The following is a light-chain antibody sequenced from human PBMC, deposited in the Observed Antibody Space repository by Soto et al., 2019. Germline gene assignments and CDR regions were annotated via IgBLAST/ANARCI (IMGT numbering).Light chain of an antibody. CDR2: GAS. CDR3: QQYNDWPRT. V-gene: IGKV3-15*01. J-gene: IGKJ1*01. CDR1: QSVSST. Sequence: EIVMTQSPATLSVSPGERATLSCRASQSVSSTLAGYQQKPGQAPRLLIYGASTRATGIPARLSGSGYVTEFTLAISSLQSEDFAVYYGQQYNDWPRTFGQGTKVESK.